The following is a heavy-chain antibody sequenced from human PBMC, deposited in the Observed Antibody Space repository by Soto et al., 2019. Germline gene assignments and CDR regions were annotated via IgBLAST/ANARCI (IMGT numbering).Heavy chain of an antibody. CDR2: ISSSGSTI. D-gene: IGHD1-7*01. Sequence: GGSMRLSCAASGFTFSDYYMSWIRQAPGKGLEWVSYISSSGSTIYYADSVKGRFTISRDNAKNSLYLQMNSLRAEDTAVYYCASSWNYLNWFDPRGQGTLVTVSS. CDR1: GFTFSDYY. J-gene: IGHJ5*02. CDR3: ASSWNYLNWFDP. V-gene: IGHV3-11*01.